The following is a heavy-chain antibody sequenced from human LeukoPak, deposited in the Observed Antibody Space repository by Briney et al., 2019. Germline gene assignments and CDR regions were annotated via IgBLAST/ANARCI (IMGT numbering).Heavy chain of an antibody. CDR3: ARSRGGDRRGNFDY. CDR1: GYSFTTSW. J-gene: IGHJ4*02. Sequence: GEALKISCKGSGYSFTTSWIGWVRQMPGKGLEWMEIIYPGDSDTRYSPTFQGQVTISADKSISTAYLQWSSLKASDTAMYYCARSRGGDRRGNFDYWGQGTLVTVAS. CDR2: IYPGDSDT. D-gene: IGHD2-21*02. V-gene: IGHV5-51*01.